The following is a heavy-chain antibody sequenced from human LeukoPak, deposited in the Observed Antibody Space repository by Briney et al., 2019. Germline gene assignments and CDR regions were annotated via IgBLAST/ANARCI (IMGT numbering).Heavy chain of an antibody. J-gene: IGHJ6*02. CDR2: IYYSGST. Sequence: SETLSLTCTVSGGSISSGDYYWSWIRQPPGKGLEWIGYIYYSGSTYYNPSLKSRVTISVDTSKNQFSLKLSSVTAADTAVYYCASSRSSSSLYYYGMGVWGQGTTVTVSS. D-gene: IGHD6-13*01. V-gene: IGHV4-30-4*01. CDR3: ASSRSSSSLYYYGMGV. CDR1: GGSISSGDYY.